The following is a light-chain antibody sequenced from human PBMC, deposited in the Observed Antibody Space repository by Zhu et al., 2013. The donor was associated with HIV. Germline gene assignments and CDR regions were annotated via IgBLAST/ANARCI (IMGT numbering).Light chain of an antibody. CDR2: LGS. J-gene: IGKJ4*01. V-gene: IGKV2-28*01. Sequence: DIVMTQSPPSLPVTPGEPASISCRSSQSLLHINGHNYLDWYLQKPGQSPHLVIYLGSNRASGVPDRFSGSGSGTDFTLKISRVEAEDVGVYYCMQALQTPITFGGGTRVEIK. CDR3: MQALQTPIT. CDR1: QSLLHINGHNY.